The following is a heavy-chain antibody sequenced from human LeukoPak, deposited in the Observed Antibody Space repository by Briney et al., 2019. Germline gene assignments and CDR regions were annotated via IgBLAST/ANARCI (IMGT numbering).Heavy chain of an antibody. D-gene: IGHD5-12*01. CDR3: ARGFKATIRGGYYYYYMDV. Sequence: ASVKVSCKASGYTFTSYDINWVRQATGQGLEWMGWMNPNSGNTGYAQKFQGRVTITRNTSISTAYMELSSLRSEDTAVYYCARGFKATIRGGYYYYYMDVWGKGTTVTVSS. CDR2: MNPNSGNT. CDR1: GYTFTSYD. V-gene: IGHV1-8*01. J-gene: IGHJ6*03.